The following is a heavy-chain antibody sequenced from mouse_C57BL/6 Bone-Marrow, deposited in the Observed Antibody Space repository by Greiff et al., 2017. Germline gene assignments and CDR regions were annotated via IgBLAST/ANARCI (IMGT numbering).Heavy chain of an antibody. CDR2: INPGSGGT. Sequence: QVQLQQSGAELVRPGTSVKVSCKASGYAFTNYLIEWVKQRPGQGLEWIGVINPGSGGTNYNEKFKGKATLTADKSSSTAYMQLSSLTSEDSAVYICARGLWCFDYWGQGTTLTVSA. D-gene: IGHD1-1*02. CDR3: ARGLWCFDY. CDR1: GYAFTNYL. V-gene: IGHV1-54*01. J-gene: IGHJ2*01.